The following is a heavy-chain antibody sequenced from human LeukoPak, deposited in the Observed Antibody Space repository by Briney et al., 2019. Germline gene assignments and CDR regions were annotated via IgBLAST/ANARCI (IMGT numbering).Heavy chain of an antibody. Sequence: ASVKVSCKASGYTFTGYYMHWVRQAPGQGLEWRGWINPNSGGTNYAQKFQGRVTMTRDTSISTAYMELSRLRSDDTAVYYCARQNVVVVVAATYYYMDVWGKGTTVTVSS. CDR1: GYTFTGYY. CDR3: ARQNVVVVVAATYYYMDV. D-gene: IGHD2-15*01. J-gene: IGHJ6*03. CDR2: INPNSGGT. V-gene: IGHV1-2*02.